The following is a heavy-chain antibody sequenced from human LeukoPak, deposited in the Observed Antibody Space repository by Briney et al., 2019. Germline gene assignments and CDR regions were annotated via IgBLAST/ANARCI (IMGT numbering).Heavy chain of an antibody. CDR3: ARDKQPGDY. J-gene: IGHJ4*02. CDR1: GGPISNYY. D-gene: IGHD5-18*01. V-gene: IGHV4-59*01. Sequence: PSETLSLTCTVSGGPISNYYWNWIRQPPGKGLEWIGYISYTGSADYNPSLKSRVTISVDTSKNQFSLKVTSLTAADTAVYYCARDKQPGDYWGQGTLVTVSS. CDR2: ISYTGSA.